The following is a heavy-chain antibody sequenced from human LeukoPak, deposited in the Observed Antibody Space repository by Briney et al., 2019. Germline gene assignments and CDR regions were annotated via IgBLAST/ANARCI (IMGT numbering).Heavy chain of an antibody. D-gene: IGHD2-2*02. CDR2: INPSGGST. Sequence: ASVKVSCKASGYTFTNYYMHWVRQDPGQGLQWMGIINPSGGSTSYAQKFQDRVTMTRDMSTSTAYMELSSLRSDDTAVYYCARGGGMPENAVLPATILYYFYYMDVWGEGTTVTASS. J-gene: IGHJ6*03. CDR3: ARGGGMPENAVLPATILYYFYYMDV. CDR1: GYTFTNYY. V-gene: IGHV1-46*01.